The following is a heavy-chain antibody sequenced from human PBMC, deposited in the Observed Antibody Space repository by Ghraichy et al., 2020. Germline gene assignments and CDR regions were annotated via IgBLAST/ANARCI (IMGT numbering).Heavy chain of an antibody. Sequence: SETLSLTCTVSSDSISSKFWSWIRQPPGKGLEWIGYFSYSGNSNYNPSLRSRIVISLDTSKNQFSLRMTSLTAADTAVYYCAGGITRGAGDFWGQGTLVTVSS. CDR1: SDSISSKF. V-gene: IGHV4-59*01. CDR3: AGGITRGAGDF. D-gene: IGHD3-10*01. J-gene: IGHJ4*02. CDR2: FSYSGNS.